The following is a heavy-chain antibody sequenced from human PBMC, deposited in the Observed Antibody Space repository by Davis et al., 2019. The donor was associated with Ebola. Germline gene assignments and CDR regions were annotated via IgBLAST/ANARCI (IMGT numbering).Heavy chain of an antibody. CDR2: IGTAGDT. D-gene: IGHD5-18*01. J-gene: IGHJ4*02. CDR1: GFTFSSYD. V-gene: IGHV3-13*01. CDR3: ARVRFGDTAVDY. Sequence: GEPLKISCAASGFTFSSYDMHWVRQGTGKGLEWVSAIGTAGDTYYPGSVKGRFTISRENAKNSLYLQMNSLRAEDTAVYYCARVRFGDTAVDYWGQGTLVTVSS.